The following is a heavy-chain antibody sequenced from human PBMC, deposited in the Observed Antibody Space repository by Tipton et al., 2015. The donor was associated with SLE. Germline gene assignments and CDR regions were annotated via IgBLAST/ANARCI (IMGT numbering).Heavy chain of an antibody. CDR1: GFILSDHY. Sequence: SLRLSCAASGFILSDHYMDWVRQPPGEGLEWVARGRNKGKSYTTEYAASVKDRFTISRDDSKNSLYLQMNSLKTEDTALYYCAHRGRYSGYEYYFDYWGQGTLVTVSS. J-gene: IGHJ4*02. CDR3: AHRGRYSGYEYYFDY. CDR2: GRNKGKSYTT. D-gene: IGHD5-12*01. V-gene: IGHV3-72*01.